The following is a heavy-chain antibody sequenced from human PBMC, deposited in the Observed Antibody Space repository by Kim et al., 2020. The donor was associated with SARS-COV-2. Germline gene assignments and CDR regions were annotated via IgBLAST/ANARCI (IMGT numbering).Heavy chain of an antibody. D-gene: IGHD2-21*02. CDR1: GYAFSSYV. CDR2: VNGNNGNT. J-gene: IGHJ6*02. V-gene: IGHV1-3*01. CDR3: ARPSDHDYYYGMDV. Sequence: ASVKVSCKASGYAFSSYVMHWVRQGPGQRLEWLGWVNGNNGNTKQSPKFQGRVTLTRDAFADTAYMELSDLRSDDTAVYYCARPSDHDYYYGMDVWGQGPTVIVSS.